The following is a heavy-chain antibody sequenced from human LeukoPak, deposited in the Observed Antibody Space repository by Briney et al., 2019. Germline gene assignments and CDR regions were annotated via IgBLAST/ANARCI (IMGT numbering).Heavy chain of an antibody. V-gene: IGHV4-59*11. Sequence: GALRLSCAASGFTFSDHYMDWIRQPPGKGLEWIGYIYYSGSTNYNPSLKSRVTISVDTSKNQFSLKLSSVTAADTAVYYCARVRAAAYYYYYYYMDVWGKGTTVTVSS. CDR1: GFTFSDHY. CDR2: IYYSGST. J-gene: IGHJ6*03. D-gene: IGHD6-13*01. CDR3: ARVRAAAYYYYYYYMDV.